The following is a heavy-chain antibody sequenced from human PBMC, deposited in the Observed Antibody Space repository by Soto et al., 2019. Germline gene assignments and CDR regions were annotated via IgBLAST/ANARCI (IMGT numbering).Heavy chain of an antibody. CDR3: ATLDMLRGGYYYHGMGV. V-gene: IGHV4-39*01. J-gene: IGHJ6*01. D-gene: IGHD3-16*01. Sequence: SVTLALACTVSGGSMKRRNYYSGWFCQRPGKRRGWSGQCYYSGSTSYGPSLKSGVTRSVDTSKNRFCLKLTSATAADTAVYYCATLDMLRGGYYYHGMGVRGQGTTGTASS. CDR1: GGSMKRRNYY. CDR2: CYYSGST.